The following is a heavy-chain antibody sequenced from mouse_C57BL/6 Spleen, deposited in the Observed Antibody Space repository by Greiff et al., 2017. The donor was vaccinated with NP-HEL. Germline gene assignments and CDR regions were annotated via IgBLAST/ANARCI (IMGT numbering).Heavy chain of an antibody. Sequence: VQLQQPGAELVMPGASVKLSCKASGYTFTSYWMHWVKQRPGQGLEWIGEIDPSDSYTNYNQKFKGKSTLTVDKSSSTAYMQLSSLTSEDSAVYYCARSEGSIYYGKFYAMDYWGQGTSVTVSS. CDR1: GYTFTSYW. V-gene: IGHV1-69*01. CDR3: ARSEGSIYYGKFYAMDY. J-gene: IGHJ4*01. D-gene: IGHD2-1*01. CDR2: IDPSDSYT.